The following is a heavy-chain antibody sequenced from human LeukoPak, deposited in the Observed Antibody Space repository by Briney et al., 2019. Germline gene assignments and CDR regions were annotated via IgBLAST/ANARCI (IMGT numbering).Heavy chain of an antibody. D-gene: IGHD6-13*01. J-gene: IGHJ5*02. CDR3: ARVVSPVAAAGNPLGNWFDP. V-gene: IGHV1-46*01. Sequence: ASVKVSCKASGYTFTSYYMHWVRQAPGQGLEWMGIINPSGGSTSYAQKFQGRVTMTRDTSTSTVHMELSSLRSEDTAVYYCARVVSPVAAAGNPLGNWFDPWGQGTLVTVSS. CDR2: INPSGGST. CDR1: GYTFTSYY.